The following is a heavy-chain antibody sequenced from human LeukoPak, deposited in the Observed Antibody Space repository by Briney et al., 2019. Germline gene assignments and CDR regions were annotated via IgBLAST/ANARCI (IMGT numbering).Heavy chain of an antibody. CDR2: IRYDGSNK. V-gene: IGHV3-30*02. J-gene: IGHJ4*02. Sequence: LSGGSLRLSCAASGFTFSSYGMHWVRQAPGKGLEWVAFIRYDGSNKYYADSVKGRFTISRDNFKNMVYLHMNSLKAEDTAVYYCARDVIYASEIYSYGDCLGQGTLVTVSS. CDR3: ARDVIYASEIYSYGDC. D-gene: IGHD3-16*01. CDR1: GFTFSSYG.